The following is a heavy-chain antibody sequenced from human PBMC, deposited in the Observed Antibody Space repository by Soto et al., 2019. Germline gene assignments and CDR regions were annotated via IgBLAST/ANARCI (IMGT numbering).Heavy chain of an antibody. CDR2: IYPGGSDT. V-gene: IGHV5-51*01. CDR1: GYSFTSYW. CDR3: ARTNYYYGSGSYYTFKPYYYFYMDV. D-gene: IGHD3-10*01. J-gene: IGHJ6*03. Sequence: GESLKISCKGSGYSFTSYWIGWVRQMPGKGLEWMGIIYPGGSDTRYSPSFQGQVTISADKSISTAYLQWSSLKASDTAMYYCARTNYYYGSGSYYTFKPYYYFYMDVWGKGTTVTVSS.